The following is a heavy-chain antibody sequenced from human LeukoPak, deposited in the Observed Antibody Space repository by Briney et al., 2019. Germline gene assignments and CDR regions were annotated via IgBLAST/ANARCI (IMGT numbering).Heavy chain of an antibody. CDR1: GFTFSSYE. CDR3: AKDSSGGSSGWYGYFYSGMDV. V-gene: IGHV3-48*03. Sequence: QPGGSLRLSCAASGFTFSSYEMNWVRQAPGKGLEWVSYISSSGSTIYYADSVKGRFTISRDNAKNSLYLQMNSLRAEDTAVYYCAKDSSGGSSGWYGYFYSGMDVWGHGTTVTVSS. CDR2: ISSSGSTI. D-gene: IGHD6-13*01. J-gene: IGHJ6*02.